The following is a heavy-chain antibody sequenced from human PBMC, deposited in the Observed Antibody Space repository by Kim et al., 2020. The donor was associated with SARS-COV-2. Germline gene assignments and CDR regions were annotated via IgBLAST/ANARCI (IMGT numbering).Heavy chain of an antibody. V-gene: IGHV3-11*01. CDR3: ASGVGYYYMVV. J-gene: IGHJ6*03. Sequence: GGSLRLSCAASGFTFSDYYMSWIRQAPGKGLEWVSYISSSGSTIYYADSVKGLFTFSRDNAKHSIYLLMNILRAEDTAVYYWASGVGYYYMVVLGKGTAV. CDR2: ISSSGSTI. CDR1: GFTFSDYY. D-gene: IGHD3-16*01.